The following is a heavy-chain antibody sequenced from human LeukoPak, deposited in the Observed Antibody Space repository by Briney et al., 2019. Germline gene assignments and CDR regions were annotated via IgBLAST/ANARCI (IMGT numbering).Heavy chain of an antibody. Sequence: GGSLRLSCAASGFTFSNYWIHWVRQAPGKGLVWVSRINGDGSRPSYADSVKGRFTISRDKSKNTLFLQMNSLRVEDTAVYYCVRGTTVATLYSFDYWGQGTLVTVSS. J-gene: IGHJ4*02. CDR2: INGDGSRP. CDR3: VRGTTVATLYSFDY. CDR1: GFTFSNYW. V-gene: IGHV3-74*01. D-gene: IGHD4-23*01.